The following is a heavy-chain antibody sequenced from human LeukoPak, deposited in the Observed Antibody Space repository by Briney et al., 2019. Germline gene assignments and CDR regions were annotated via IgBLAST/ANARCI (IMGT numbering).Heavy chain of an antibody. J-gene: IGHJ4*02. CDR3: ARDHMVYFDY. D-gene: IGHD3-10*01. CDR1: GFTFSSYS. CDR2: ISSSSSYI. Sequence: GGSLRLSCAASGFTFSSYSMNWVRQAPGKGLEWVSSISSSSSYIYYADSVKGRFTISRDNAKNSLYPQMNSLRAEDTAVYYCARDHMVYFDYWGQGTLVTVSS. V-gene: IGHV3-21*04.